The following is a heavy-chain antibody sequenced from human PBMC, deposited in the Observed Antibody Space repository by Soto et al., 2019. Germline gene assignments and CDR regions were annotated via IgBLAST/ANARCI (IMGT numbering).Heavy chain of an antibody. J-gene: IGHJ4*02. V-gene: IGHV3-74*01. CDR2: INSDGSST. CDR3: VRTSLVVAAATREDY. D-gene: IGHD2-15*01. Sequence: EVQLVESGGGLVQPGGSLRLSCAASGFTFSSSWSPWARKAPGKGLVWVSRINSDGSSTSYADSVKGRFTISRDNAKNTLYLQMNSLRAEDTAVYYCVRTSLVVAAATREDYWGQGTLVTVSS. CDR1: GFTFSSSW.